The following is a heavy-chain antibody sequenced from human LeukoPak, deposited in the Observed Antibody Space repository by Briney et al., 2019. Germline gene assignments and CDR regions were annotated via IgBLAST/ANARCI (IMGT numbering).Heavy chain of an antibody. D-gene: IGHD2-2*02. CDR3: ARPPAI. CDR1: GVSISSYY. CDR2: IYYSGSGST. V-gene: IGHV4-59*08. J-gene: IGHJ4*02. Sequence: SETLSLTCTVSGVSISSYYWSWIRQPPGKGLEWIGYIYYSGSGSTNYNPSLKSRVTISVDTSKNQFSLKLSSVTAADTAVYYCARPPAIWGQGTLVTVSS.